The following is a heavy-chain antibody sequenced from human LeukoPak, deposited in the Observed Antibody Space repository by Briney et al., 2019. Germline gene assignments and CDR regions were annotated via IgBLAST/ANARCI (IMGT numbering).Heavy chain of an antibody. Sequence: GGPLRLSCAASGFTFSSYAMSWVRQAPGKGLEWVSAISGSGGSTYYADSVKGRFTISRDNSKNTLYLQMNSLRAEDTAVYYCAKHRAGRWPQTDAFDIWGQGTMVTVSS. V-gene: IGHV3-23*01. CDR3: AKHRAGRWPQTDAFDI. J-gene: IGHJ3*02. CDR2: ISGSGGST. CDR1: GFTFSSYA. D-gene: IGHD2-15*01.